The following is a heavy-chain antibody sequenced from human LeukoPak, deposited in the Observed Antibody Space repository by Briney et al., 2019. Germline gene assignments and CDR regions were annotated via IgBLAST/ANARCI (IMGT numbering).Heavy chain of an antibody. D-gene: IGHD7-27*01. CDR3: ARDHQDWGVFDY. CDR2: ITPGSTTI. CDR1: GFTFSSFS. J-gene: IGHJ4*02. V-gene: IGHV3-48*04. Sequence: PGGSLRLSCAASGFTFSSFSFNWVRQAPGKGLEWVSYITPGSTTIYYADSAKGRFTISRDNTENSLYLQMNSLRAEDTAVYYCARDHQDWGVFDYWGQGALVTVSS.